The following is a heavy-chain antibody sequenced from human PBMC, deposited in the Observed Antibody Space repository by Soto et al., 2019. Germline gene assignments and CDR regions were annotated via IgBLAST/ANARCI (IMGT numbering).Heavy chain of an antibody. Sequence: ASVKVSCKASGYTFTSYYMHWVRQAPGQGLEWMGRIIPIFGTASYAQKFQGRVTITADESTSTAYMELSSLRSEDTAVYYCASGVFAAYYYYYGMDVWGQGTTVTVSS. J-gene: IGHJ6*02. D-gene: IGHD3-3*01. CDR1: GYTFTSYY. V-gene: IGHV1-69*13. CDR3: ASGVFAAYYYYYGMDV. CDR2: IIPIFGTA.